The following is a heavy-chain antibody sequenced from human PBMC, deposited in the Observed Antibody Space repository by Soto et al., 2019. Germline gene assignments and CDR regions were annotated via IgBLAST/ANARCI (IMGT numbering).Heavy chain of an antibody. CDR2: IYYSGST. CDR3: ARESKNCSGGSCYSMSYYYYMDV. J-gene: IGHJ6*03. V-gene: IGHV4-59*01. CDR1: GGSISSYY. D-gene: IGHD2-15*01. Sequence: KQSQTLSLTCTVSGGSISSYYWSWIRQPPGKGLEWIGYIYYSGSTNYNPSLKSRVTISVDTSKNQFSLKLSSVTAADTAVYYCARESKNCSGGSCYSMSYYYYMDVWGKGTTVTVSS.